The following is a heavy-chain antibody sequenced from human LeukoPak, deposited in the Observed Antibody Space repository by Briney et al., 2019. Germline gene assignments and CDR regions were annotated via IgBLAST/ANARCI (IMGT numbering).Heavy chain of an antibody. V-gene: IGHV1-69*13. J-gene: IGHJ4*02. Sequence: ASVKVSCKASGYTFTSYDINWVRQAPGQGLEWMGGIIPIFGTANYAQKFQGRVTITADESTSTAYMELSSLRSEDTAVYYCASHERYWGQGTLVTVSS. CDR3: ASHERY. CDR2: IIPIFGTA. CDR1: GYTFTSYD.